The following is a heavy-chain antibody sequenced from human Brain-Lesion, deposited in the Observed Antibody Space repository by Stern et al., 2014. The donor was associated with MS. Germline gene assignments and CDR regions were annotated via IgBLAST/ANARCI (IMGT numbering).Heavy chain of an antibody. CDR3: ARVYNTIYGIVTQRGSGMDV. V-gene: IGHV3-7*01. CDR2: IQEDGTEK. Sequence: EVQLVESGGGLVQPGGSLTISCTAAGFTFGNYWMTWVRQAPGKGLEGVANIQEDGTEKNYVDSVKGRFTISRDNARISLYLQMNSLRVEDTALYYCARVYNTIYGIVTQRGSGMDVWGQGTTVIVSS. J-gene: IGHJ6*02. D-gene: IGHD3-3*01. CDR1: GFTFGNYW.